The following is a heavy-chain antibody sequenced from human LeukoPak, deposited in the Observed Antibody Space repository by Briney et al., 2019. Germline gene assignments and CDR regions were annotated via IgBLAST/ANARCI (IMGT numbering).Heavy chain of an antibody. CDR3: ARDLYRYCSGGSCRQFDY. D-gene: IGHD2-15*01. CDR2: IYSSGST. CDR1: GGSINYYY. Sequence: SETLSLTCTVSGGSINYYYWTWIRQPAGKGLEWIGRIYSSGSTNYNPSLKSRVIMSVDTSKNQFSLKLSSVTAADTAVYYCARDLYRYCSGGSCRQFDYWGQGTLVTVSS. J-gene: IGHJ4*02. V-gene: IGHV4-4*07.